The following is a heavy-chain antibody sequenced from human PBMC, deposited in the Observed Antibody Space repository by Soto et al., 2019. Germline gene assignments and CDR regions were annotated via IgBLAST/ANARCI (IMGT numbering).Heavy chain of an antibody. Sequence: GGSLRLSCAASGFTFSSYAMHWVRQAPGKGLEWVAVISYDGSNKYYADSVKGRFTISRDNSKNTLYLQMNSLRAGDTAVYYCARWAVYYYDSSNAFDIWGQGTMVTVSS. J-gene: IGHJ3*02. CDR3: ARWAVYYYDSSNAFDI. CDR1: GFTFSSYA. CDR2: ISYDGSNK. D-gene: IGHD3-22*01. V-gene: IGHV3-30*04.